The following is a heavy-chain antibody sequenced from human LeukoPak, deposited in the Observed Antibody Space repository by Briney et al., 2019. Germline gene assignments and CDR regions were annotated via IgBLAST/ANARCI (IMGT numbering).Heavy chain of an antibody. CDR1: GGSISIGGYY. D-gene: IGHD3-10*01. V-gene: IGHV4-31*03. CDR2: ICYSGIT. J-gene: IGHJ4*02. Sequence: PSQTLSLTCTVSGGSISIGGYYWSWIRQHPGKGLEWIGYICYSGITYYNPSLKGRVTISVDTSKNQFSLYLSSVTAADTAVYYCARVTSGEFADYWGQGTLVTVSS. CDR3: ARVTSGEFADY.